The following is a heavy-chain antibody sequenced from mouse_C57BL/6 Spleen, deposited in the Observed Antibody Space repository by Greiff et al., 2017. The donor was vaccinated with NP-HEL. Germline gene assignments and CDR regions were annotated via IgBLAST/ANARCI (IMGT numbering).Heavy chain of an antibody. CDR1: GFTFSDYG. J-gene: IGHJ3*01. CDR2: ISSGSSTI. CDR3: ASHYGPWFGY. D-gene: IGHD1-1*02. Sequence: EVKLMESGGGLVKPGGSLKLSCAASGFTFSDYGMHWVRQAPEKGLEWVAYISSGSSTIYYADTVKGRFTISRDNAKNTLFLQMTSLRSEDTAMYYCASHYGPWFGYWGQGTLVTVSA. V-gene: IGHV5-17*01.